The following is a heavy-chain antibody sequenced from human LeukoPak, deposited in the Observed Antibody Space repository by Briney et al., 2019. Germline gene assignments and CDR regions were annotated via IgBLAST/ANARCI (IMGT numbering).Heavy chain of an antibody. J-gene: IGHJ3*02. Sequence: ASVKVSCKASGYTFTSYYMHWVRQAPGQGLEWMGIINPSGGSTSYAQKFQGRVTMTRDMSTSTVYMELSSLRSEDTAVYYCHITMVRGDAFDIWGQGTMVTVSS. CDR3: HITMVRGDAFDI. V-gene: IGHV1-46*01. CDR2: INPSGGST. CDR1: GYTFTSYY. D-gene: IGHD3-10*01.